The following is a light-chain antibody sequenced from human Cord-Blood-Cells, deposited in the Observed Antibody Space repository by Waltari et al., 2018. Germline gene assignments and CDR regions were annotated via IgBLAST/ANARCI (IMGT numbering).Light chain of an antibody. CDR1: SSNIGSNY. CDR3: AAWDDSLSGVV. Sequence: QSVLTQPPSASGTPGQRVTISCSGSSSNIGSNYVYWYQQLPGTAPKLLIYRNKQRPSGVPARVSGSKSGTSASLAISGLRSEDEADYYCAAWDDSLSGVVFGGGTKLTVL. CDR2: RNK. J-gene: IGLJ2*01. V-gene: IGLV1-47*01.